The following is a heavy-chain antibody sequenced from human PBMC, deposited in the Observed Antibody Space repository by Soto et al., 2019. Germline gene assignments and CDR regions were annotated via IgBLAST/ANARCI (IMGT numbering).Heavy chain of an antibody. J-gene: IGHJ3*02. Sequence: GGSLRLSCAASGFTFSSYSMNWVRQAPGKGLEWVSSISSSSSYIYYADSVKGRFTVSRDNAKNSLYLQMNSLRAEDTAVYYCARDFHLEAFDIWGQGTMVTVSS. V-gene: IGHV3-21*01. CDR3: ARDFHLEAFDI. CDR1: GFTFSSYS. CDR2: ISSSSSYI.